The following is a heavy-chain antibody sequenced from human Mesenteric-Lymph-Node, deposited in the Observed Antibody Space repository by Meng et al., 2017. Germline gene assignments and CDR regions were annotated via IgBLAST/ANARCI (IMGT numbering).Heavy chain of an antibody. V-gene: IGHV1-2*06. Sequence: ASVKVSCKASGYTFTGYYMHWVRQAPGQGLEWMGRINPNSGGTNYAQKFQGRVTMTRDTSISTAYMELSSLRSEDTAVYYCARDAGPDDYYGSGSFDYWGQGTLVTVSS. D-gene: IGHD3-10*01. CDR2: INPNSGGT. CDR1: GYTFTGYY. CDR3: ARDAGPDDYYGSGSFDY. J-gene: IGHJ4*02.